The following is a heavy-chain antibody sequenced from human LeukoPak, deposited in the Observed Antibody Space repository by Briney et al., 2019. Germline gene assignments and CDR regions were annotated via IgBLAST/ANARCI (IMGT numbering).Heavy chain of an antibody. CDR2: IYYSGST. CDR1: GASISSGGYS. Sequence: PSETLSLTCTVSGASISSGGYSSSWIRQHPGKGLEWIGYIYYSGSTYYNPSLKRRVTISVDTSKNQFALKVSSVTGADTAVYYCARERSSGRLDSWGQGTLVTVSS. J-gene: IGHJ4*02. V-gene: IGHV4-31*03. D-gene: IGHD6-19*01. CDR3: ARERSSGRLDS.